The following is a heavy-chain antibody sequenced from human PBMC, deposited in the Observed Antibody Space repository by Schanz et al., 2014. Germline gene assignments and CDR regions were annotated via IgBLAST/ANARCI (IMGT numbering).Heavy chain of an antibody. J-gene: IGHJ4*02. CDR2: INPNSGGT. CDR3: ARDPNSVNEIDY. V-gene: IGHV1-2*06. D-gene: IGHD5-12*01. CDR1: GYTFTDYY. Sequence: QVQLVQSGADVKKPGASVKVSCKASGYTFTDYYMYWVRQAPGQGLEWMGRINPNSGGTNYAQKFQGRVTMTRDTSISTAYMELRRLRSDDTAVYYCARDPNSVNEIDYWGQGTLVTVSS.